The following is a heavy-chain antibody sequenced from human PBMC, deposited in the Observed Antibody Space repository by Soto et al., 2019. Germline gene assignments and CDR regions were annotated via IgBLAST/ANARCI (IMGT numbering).Heavy chain of an antibody. Sequence: ASVKVSCKASGGTFSSYAISWVRQAPGQGLEWMGGIITIFGTANYAQKFQGRVTITADESTSTAYMELSSLRSEDTAVYYCARDPGGYCSGGSCYIGAWFDPWGQGTLVTVSS. CDR1: GGTFSSYA. D-gene: IGHD2-15*01. CDR2: IITIFGTA. CDR3: ARDPGGYCSGGSCYIGAWFDP. V-gene: IGHV1-69*13. J-gene: IGHJ5*02.